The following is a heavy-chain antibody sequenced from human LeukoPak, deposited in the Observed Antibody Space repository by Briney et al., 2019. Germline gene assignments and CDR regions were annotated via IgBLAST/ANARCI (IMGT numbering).Heavy chain of an antibody. J-gene: IGHJ6*04. Sequence: GGSLRLSCAASGFTFSSYSMNWVRQAPGKGLEWVSSINSDSNYIYYVDSVKGRFTISRDAKNSVYLQMNSLRAEDTAVYYCARNGILGIAAAVDVWGKGTTVTVSS. CDR1: GFTFSSYS. CDR3: ARNGILGIAAAVDV. V-gene: IGHV3-21*01. CDR2: INSDSNYI. D-gene: IGHD6-13*01.